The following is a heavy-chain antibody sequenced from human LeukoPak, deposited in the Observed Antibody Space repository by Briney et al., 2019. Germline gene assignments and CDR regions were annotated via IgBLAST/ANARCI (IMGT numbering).Heavy chain of an antibody. V-gene: IGHV3-23*01. CDR1: GFTFSNFA. CDR2: ISANGGAT. D-gene: IGHD3-10*01. Sequence: PGGSLRLSCAASGFTFSNFAMSWVRQAPGKGLERVSLISANGGATYYPDSVKGRFTISRDNSKSTLYLQMNSLRADDTAVYYCAKASGSPYYFDYWGQGTLVTVSS. CDR3: AKASGSPYYFDY. J-gene: IGHJ4*02.